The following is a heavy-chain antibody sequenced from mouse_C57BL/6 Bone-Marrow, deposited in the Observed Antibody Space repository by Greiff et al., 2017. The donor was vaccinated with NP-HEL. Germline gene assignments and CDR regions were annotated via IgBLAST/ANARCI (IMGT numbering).Heavy chain of an antibody. V-gene: IGHV1-82*01. J-gene: IGHJ1*03. CDR3: ARELLQYFDV. CDR2: IYPGDGDT. CDR1: GYAFSSSW. Sequence: QVQLQQSGPELVKPGASVKISCKASGYAFSSSWMNWVKQRPGKGLEWIGRIYPGDGDTNYNGKFKGKATLTADKSSSTAYMQLSSLTSEDSAVYYCARELLQYFDVWGTGTTVTVSS. D-gene: IGHD2-12*01.